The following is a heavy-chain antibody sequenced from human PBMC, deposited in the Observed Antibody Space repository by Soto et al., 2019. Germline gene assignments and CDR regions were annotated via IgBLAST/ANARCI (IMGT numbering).Heavy chain of an antibody. Sequence: GGSLRLSCAASGFTFSDHYMDWVRQAPGRGLEWVGRTRNKANSYTTEYAASVKGRFTISRDDSKNSLYLQMNSLKTEDTAVYYCARVVAVAGTRFQLLEYWGQGTLVTVSS. CDR2: TRNKANSYTT. J-gene: IGHJ4*02. CDR1: GFTFSDHY. D-gene: IGHD6-19*01. CDR3: ARVVAVAGTRFQLLEY. V-gene: IGHV3-72*01.